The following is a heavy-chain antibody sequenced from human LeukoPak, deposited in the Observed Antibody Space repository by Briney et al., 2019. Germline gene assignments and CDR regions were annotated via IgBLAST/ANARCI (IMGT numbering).Heavy chain of an antibody. V-gene: IGHV3-53*05. CDR2: IYSGGST. D-gene: IGHD1-26*01. Sequence: IQPGGSLRLSCAASGFTVSSNYMSWVRQAPGKGLEWVSVIYSGGSTYYADSVKGRFTISRDNSKNTLYLQMNSLRAEDTAVYYCAKAQVFKWELLTYFDYWGQGTLVTVSS. J-gene: IGHJ4*02. CDR3: AKAQVFKWELLTYFDY. CDR1: GFTVSSNY.